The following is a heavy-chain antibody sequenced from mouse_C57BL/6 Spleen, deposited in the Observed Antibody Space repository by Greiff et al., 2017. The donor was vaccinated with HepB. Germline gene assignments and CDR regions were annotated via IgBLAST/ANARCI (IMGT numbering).Heavy chain of an antibody. CDR3: ARYDYDGVYYFDY. CDR2: IYPGSGST. CDR1: GYTFTSYW. J-gene: IGHJ2*01. Sequence: VQLQQSGAELVKPGASVKMSCKASGYTFTSYWITWVKQRPGQGLEWIGDIYPGSGSTNYNEKFKSKATLTVDTSSSTAYMQLSSLTSEDSAVYYCARYDYDGVYYFDYWGQGTTLTVSS. D-gene: IGHD2-4*01. V-gene: IGHV1-55*01.